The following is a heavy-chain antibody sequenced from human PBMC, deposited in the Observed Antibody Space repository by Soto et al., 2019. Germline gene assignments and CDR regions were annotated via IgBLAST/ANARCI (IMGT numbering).Heavy chain of an antibody. J-gene: IGHJ5*02. CDR2: IIPIFGTA. Sequence: GKFSFKASGGTFSSYAISWVRQAPGQGLEWMGGIIPIFGTANYAQKFQGRVTITADESTSTAYMELSSLRSEDTAVYYCARDSDCSGGSCYWFDPWGQGTLVTVSS. CDR3: ARDSDCSGGSCYWFDP. V-gene: IGHV1-69*01. D-gene: IGHD2-15*01. CDR1: GGTFSSYA.